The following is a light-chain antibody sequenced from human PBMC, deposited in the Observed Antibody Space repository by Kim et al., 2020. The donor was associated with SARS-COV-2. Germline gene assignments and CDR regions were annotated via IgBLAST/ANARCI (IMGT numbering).Light chain of an antibody. CDR1: SLRDFS. Sequence: SSELTQDPAVSVALGQTVRITCQGDSLRDFSASWYQQKPGQAPVLVIYYDSDRPSGIPERFSGSNSGNTATLTISRVEAGDEADYYCQVWDSSSDHPGVVFGGGTQLTVL. CDR3: QVWDSSSDHPGVV. V-gene: IGLV3-21*04. CDR2: YDS. J-gene: IGLJ2*01.